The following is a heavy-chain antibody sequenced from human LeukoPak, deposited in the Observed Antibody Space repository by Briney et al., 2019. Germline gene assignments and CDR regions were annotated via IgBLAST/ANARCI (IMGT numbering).Heavy chain of an antibody. Sequence: ASVTVSCKASGYTFTGYYMHWVRQAPGQGLEWMGWINPNSGGTNYAQKFQGRVTMTRDTSISTAYMELSRLRSDATANYYCARGHCSGGICYDWYFDLWGRGTLVTVSS. D-gene: IGHD2-15*01. CDR1: GYTFTGYY. CDR2: INPNSGGT. CDR3: ARGHCSGGICYDWYFDL. J-gene: IGHJ2*01. V-gene: IGHV1-2*02.